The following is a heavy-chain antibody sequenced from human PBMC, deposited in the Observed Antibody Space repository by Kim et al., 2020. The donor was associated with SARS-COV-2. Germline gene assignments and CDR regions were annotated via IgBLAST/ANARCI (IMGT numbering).Heavy chain of an antibody. V-gene: IGHV1-3*01. Sequence: SQKFQGRVTITRDTSASTAYMELSSLRSEDTAVYYCARVIFDYGDYGLDYWGQGTLVTVSS. J-gene: IGHJ4*02. CDR3: ARVIFDYGDYGLDY. D-gene: IGHD4-17*01.